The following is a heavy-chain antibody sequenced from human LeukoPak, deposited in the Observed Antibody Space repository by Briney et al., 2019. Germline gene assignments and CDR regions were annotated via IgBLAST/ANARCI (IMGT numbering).Heavy chain of an antibody. CDR3: AKGEMATIIIPLDY. D-gene: IGHD5-12*01. J-gene: IGHJ4*02. V-gene: IGHV3-23*01. CDR1: GFTFSSYA. CDR2: ISGSGGST. Sequence: PGGSLRLSCAASGFTFSSYAMSWVRQAPGKGLEWVSAISGSGGSTYYADSVKGRFTISRDNSKNTLYLQMNSLRAEDTAVYYCAKGEMATIIIPLDYWGQGTLVTVSS.